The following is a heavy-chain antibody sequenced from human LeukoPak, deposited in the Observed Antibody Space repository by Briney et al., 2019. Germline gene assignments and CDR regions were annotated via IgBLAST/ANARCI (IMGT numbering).Heavy chain of an antibody. D-gene: IGHD6-13*01. Sequence: SQTLSLTCTVSGGPTNSYSYCWSWIRQHPGMGLECNGNIYYGGSPYYNASLKSRGTILLDTSKTQFPLEWSPVTAADTGVYFCARDRRSYSRSCFD. V-gene: IGHV4-31*03. CDR1: GGPTNSYSYC. CDR2: IYYGGSP. CDR3: ARDRRSYSRSCFD. J-gene: IGHJ3*01.